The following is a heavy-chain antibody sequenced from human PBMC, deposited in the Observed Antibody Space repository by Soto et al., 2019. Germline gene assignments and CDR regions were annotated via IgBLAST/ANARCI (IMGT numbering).Heavy chain of an antibody. V-gene: IGHV4-59*01. J-gene: IGHJ6*03. CDR1: GGSISSYY. CDR3: ARGGLGYCSGGSCYSSYYYYYYMDV. CDR2: IYYSGST. D-gene: IGHD2-15*01. Sequence: SETLSLTCTVSGGSISSYYWSWIRQPPGKGLEWIGYIYYSGSTNYNPSLKSRVTISVDTSKNQFSLKLSSVTAADTAVYYCARGGLGYCSGGSCYSSYYYYYYMDVWGKGTTVTVSS.